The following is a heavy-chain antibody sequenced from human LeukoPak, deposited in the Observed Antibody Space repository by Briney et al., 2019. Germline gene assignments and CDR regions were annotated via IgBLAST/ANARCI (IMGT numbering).Heavy chain of an antibody. CDR2: INHSGST. CDR1: GGSFSGYS. D-gene: IGHD2-21*02. J-gene: IGHJ6*03. Sequence: SETLSLTCAVNGGSFSGYSWSWIRQPPGKGLEWIGEINHSGSTNYNPSLKSRVSISVDTSKNQFSLKLSSVTAADTAVYYCARGTRLSVVVTAIHYYYYMDVWGKGTTVTVSS. V-gene: IGHV4-34*01. CDR3: ARGTRLSVVVTAIHYYYYMDV.